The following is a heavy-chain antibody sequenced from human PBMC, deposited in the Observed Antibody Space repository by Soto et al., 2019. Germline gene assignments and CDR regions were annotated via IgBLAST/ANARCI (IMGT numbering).Heavy chain of an antibody. Sequence: QVRLVESGGGLVKPGGSVRLSCAASGFSFSAYYMTWIRQAPGKGLEWVSRISNSGEDTNYADSVQGRFTISRDNGENSLDLQMTSMRAEDTAVYYLTIHLRARGIVHEVFDICGQGTMVTVSS. V-gene: IGHV3-11*05. J-gene: IGHJ3*02. CDR1: GFSFSAYY. D-gene: IGHD2-8*01. CDR2: ISNSGEDT. CDR3: TIHLRARGIVHEVFDI.